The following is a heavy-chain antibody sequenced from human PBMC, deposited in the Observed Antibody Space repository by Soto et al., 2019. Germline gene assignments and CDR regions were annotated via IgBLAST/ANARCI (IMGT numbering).Heavy chain of an antibody. V-gene: IGHV1-24*01. J-gene: IGHJ4*02. Sequence: QVQLVQSGAEVKKPGASVKISCKIYGNTLAEFSMHWVRQAPGKGLEWMGGFDPEAGETIYAQQFQGRVTMVEDTSTDTAYMELSSRRSEDTAVYHCARHLLPRYFGDEPRWGQGTLVTVSS. CDR3: ARHLLPRYFGDEPR. CDR2: FDPEAGET. CDR1: GNTLAEFS. D-gene: IGHD4-17*01.